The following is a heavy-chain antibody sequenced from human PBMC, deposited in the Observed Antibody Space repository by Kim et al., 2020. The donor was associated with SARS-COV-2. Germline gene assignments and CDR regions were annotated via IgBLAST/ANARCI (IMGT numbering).Heavy chain of an antibody. CDR1: GGSINSYY. V-gene: IGHV4-59*13. Sequence: SETLSLTCTVSGGSINSYYWSWIRQPPGKGLEWIGYISYSGSTNYNPSVKSRVTISVDTSKNQFSLKLNSMTAADTAVYYCAREPNNGWYGDFDYWGQGTLVSVSS. D-gene: IGHD6-19*01. CDR2: ISYSGST. J-gene: IGHJ4*02. CDR3: AREPNNGWYGDFDY.